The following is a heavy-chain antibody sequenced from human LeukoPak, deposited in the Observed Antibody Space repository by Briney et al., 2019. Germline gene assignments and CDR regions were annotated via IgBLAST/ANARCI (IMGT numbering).Heavy chain of an antibody. J-gene: IGHJ3*02. V-gene: IGHV4-39*01. CDR2: IYYSGST. D-gene: IGHD6-13*01. Sequence: PSETLSLTCTVSGGSISSSSYYWGWIRQPPGKGLEWIGSIYYSGSTYYNPSLKSRVTISVDTSKNQFSLRLTSVTAADTAVYYCARQYSNSWYEADGAFDIWGQGTMVTVSS. CDR3: ARQYSNSWYEADGAFDI. CDR1: GGSISSSSYY.